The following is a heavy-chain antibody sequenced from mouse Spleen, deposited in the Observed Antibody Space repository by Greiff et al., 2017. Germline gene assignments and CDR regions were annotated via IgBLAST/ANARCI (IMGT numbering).Heavy chain of an antibody. CDR2: INPSTGGT. CDR3: ARTGWAPFAY. Sequence: VQLKQSGPELVKPGASVKISCKASGYSFTGYYMNWVKQSPEKSLEWIGEINPSTGGTTYNQKFKAKATLTVDKSSSTAYMQLKSLTSEDSAVYYCARTGWAPFAYWGQGTLVTVSA. D-gene: IGHD1-1*02. V-gene: IGHV1-42*01. CDR1: GYSFTGYY. J-gene: IGHJ3*01.